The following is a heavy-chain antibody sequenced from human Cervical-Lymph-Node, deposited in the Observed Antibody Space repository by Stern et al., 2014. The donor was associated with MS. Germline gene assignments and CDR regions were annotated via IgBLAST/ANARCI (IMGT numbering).Heavy chain of an antibody. Sequence: VQLVESGAEVKKPGASVKVSCKASGYTFTSYGIRWVRQAPGQGLEWMGWISAYNGNTNYAQKLQGRVTMTTDTSTSTAYMELRSLRSDDTAVYYCARDAVGSYGYFGLENWFDPWGQGTLVTVSS. V-gene: IGHV1-18*04. D-gene: IGHD5-18*01. CDR2: ISAYNGNT. CDR1: GYTFTSYG. CDR3: ARDAVGSYGYFGLENWFDP. J-gene: IGHJ5*02.